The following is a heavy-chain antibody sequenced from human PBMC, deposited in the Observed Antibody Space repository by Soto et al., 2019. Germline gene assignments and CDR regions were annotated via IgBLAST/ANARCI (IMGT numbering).Heavy chain of an antibody. D-gene: IGHD6-19*01. CDR3: ARVPGCIEVAGRFCYMDV. Sequence: EVQLVESGGGLVKPGGSLRLSCAASGFTFSSYSMNWVRQAPGKGLEWVSSISSSSSYIYYADSVKGRFTISRDNAKNSLYLQMNSLRAEDTAVYYCARVPGCIEVAGRFCYMDVWGKGTTVTVSS. CDR2: ISSSSSYI. J-gene: IGHJ6*03. V-gene: IGHV3-21*01. CDR1: GFTFSSYS.